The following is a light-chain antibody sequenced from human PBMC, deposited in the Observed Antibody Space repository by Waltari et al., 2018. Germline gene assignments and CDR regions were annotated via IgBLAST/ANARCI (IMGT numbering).Light chain of an antibody. Sequence: SVLTQPASVSGSPGQSITIPCTGHPSDFSHYDYVSWYQQPPGEAPRLIIYDVTNRPSGISSRFSGSKSGLSASLRISGLQPEDEAEYFCSSYRSLKSVVFGGGTRLTVL. CDR2: DVT. J-gene: IGLJ2*01. CDR1: PSDFSHYDY. CDR3: SSYRSLKSVV. V-gene: IGLV2-14*03.